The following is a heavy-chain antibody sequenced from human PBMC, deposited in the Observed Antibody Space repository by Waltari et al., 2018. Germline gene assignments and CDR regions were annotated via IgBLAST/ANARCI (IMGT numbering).Heavy chain of an antibody. D-gene: IGHD3-3*01. CDR1: GFTFDDYA. Sequence: EVQLVESGGGLVPPGRSLRLSCAASGFTFDDYAMHWVRQAPGKGLEWVSGISWNSGSIGYADSVKGRFTISRDNAKNSLYLQMNSLRAEDTALYYCAKEGVMIRYFDLWGRGTLVTVSS. CDR3: AKEGVMIRYFDL. V-gene: IGHV3-9*01. CDR2: ISWNSGSI. J-gene: IGHJ2*01.